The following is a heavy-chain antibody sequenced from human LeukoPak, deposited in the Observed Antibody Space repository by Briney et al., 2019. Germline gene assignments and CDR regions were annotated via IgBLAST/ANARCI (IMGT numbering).Heavy chain of an antibody. V-gene: IGHV3-11*01. CDR1: GFIFTDYN. Sequence: GGSLRLSCAASGFIFTDYNMSWIRQAPGKGLEWVSYMSSDGNTIYYADSVKGRFTISRDNAKNSLYLQMNTLRAEDTAVYYCARNSEGVSDYWGQGTLVTVSS. CDR3: ARNSEGVSDY. J-gene: IGHJ4*02. CDR2: MSSDGNTI. D-gene: IGHD3-10*01.